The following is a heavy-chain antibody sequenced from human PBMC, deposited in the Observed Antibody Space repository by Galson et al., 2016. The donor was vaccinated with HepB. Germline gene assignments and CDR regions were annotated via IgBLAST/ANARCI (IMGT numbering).Heavy chain of an antibody. J-gene: IGHJ4*02. Sequence: SLRLSCAVSGFTVSNHYISWVRQAPGKGLEWVANIKQDGSETHYVDSVKGRFIISRDNAKNLMYLQMNSLRAEDTAVYYCARPYTPTGWSSSYWGQGTLVTVSS. D-gene: IGHD6-19*01. CDR2: IKQDGSET. V-gene: IGHV3-7*03. CDR3: ARPYTPTGWSSSY. CDR1: GFTVSNHY.